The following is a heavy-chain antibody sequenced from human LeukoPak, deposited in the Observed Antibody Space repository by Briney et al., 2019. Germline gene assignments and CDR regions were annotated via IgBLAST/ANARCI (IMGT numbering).Heavy chain of an antibody. V-gene: IGHV1-58*02. CDR2: IVVGSGNT. CDR1: GYTFTSSA. CDR3: AELGITMIGGV. Sequence: GASVKVSCKASGYTFTSSAMQWVRQARGQRLEWIGWIVVGSGNTNYAQKFQERVTITRDMSTSTAYMELSSLRSEDTAVYYCAELGITMIGGVWGKGTTVTISS. D-gene: IGHD3-10*02. J-gene: IGHJ6*04.